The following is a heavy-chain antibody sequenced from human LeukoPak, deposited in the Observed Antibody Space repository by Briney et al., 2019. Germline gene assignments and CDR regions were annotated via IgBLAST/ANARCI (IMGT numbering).Heavy chain of an antibody. Sequence: GGSLRLSCAASGFNFDDYGMTWVRQIPGKGLEWVAGVNSNGRSAGYAASVRGRFTISRDNAKNSLYLQMNSLRAEDTAVYYCAKDSPVATRWGQGTLVTVSS. J-gene: IGHJ4*02. V-gene: IGHV3-20*04. CDR2: VNSNGRSA. CDR3: AKDSPVATR. D-gene: IGHD1-26*01. CDR1: GFNFDDYG.